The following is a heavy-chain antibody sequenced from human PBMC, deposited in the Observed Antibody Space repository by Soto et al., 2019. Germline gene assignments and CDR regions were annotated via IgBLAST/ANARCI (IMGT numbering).Heavy chain of an antibody. D-gene: IGHD3-10*01. CDR1: GGSISSGDYY. Sequence: QVQLQESGPGLVKPSQTLSLTCTVSGGSISSGDYYWSWIRQPPGKGLEWIGYIYYSGSTYYNPSRTSRVTISVDTSKNQFSLKLSSVTAADTAVYYGARAQGSGFLVSWGQGTLVTVSS. CDR3: ARAQGSGFLVS. CDR2: IYYSGST. V-gene: IGHV4-30-4*01. J-gene: IGHJ4*02.